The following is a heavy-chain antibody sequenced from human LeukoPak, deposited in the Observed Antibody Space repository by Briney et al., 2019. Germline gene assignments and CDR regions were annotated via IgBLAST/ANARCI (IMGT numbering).Heavy chain of an antibody. CDR3: ARGLTTVTAYFEY. CDR1: GFTFDDFA. J-gene: IGHJ4*02. V-gene: IGHV3-9*01. Sequence: GRSLRPSCVASGFTFDDFAMHWVRQIPGKGLEWVSSITWNSGRIGYADSVKGRFTISRDNARNSLYLQMNSLRAEDTAFYYCARGLTTVTAYFEYWGQGTLVTVSS. CDR2: ITWNSGRI. D-gene: IGHD4-17*01.